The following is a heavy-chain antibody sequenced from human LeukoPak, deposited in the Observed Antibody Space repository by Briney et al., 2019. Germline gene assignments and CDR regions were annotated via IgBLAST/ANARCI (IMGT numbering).Heavy chain of an antibody. Sequence: PGGSLRLSCAAFGFTFSSYSMNWVRQAPGKGLEWVSSTTSSSSYIYYADSVKGRFTISRDNAKNSLYLQMNSLRAEDTAVYYCAKHPAAGTADFVWFDPWGQGTLVTVSS. CDR1: GFTFSSYS. J-gene: IGHJ5*02. V-gene: IGHV3-21*04. D-gene: IGHD6-13*01. CDR2: TTSSSSYI. CDR3: AKHPAAGTADFVWFDP.